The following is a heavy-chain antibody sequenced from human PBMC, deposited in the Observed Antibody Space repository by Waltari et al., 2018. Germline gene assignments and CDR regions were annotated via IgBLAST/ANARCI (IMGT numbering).Heavy chain of an antibody. Sequence: QVQLVQSGAEVKKPGASVKVSCKASGYTFTSYAMHWVRQAPGQRLEWMGWINAGNGNTKYSRESQGRGTITRETSAGTAYMGLSSLRSEDMAVYYCAREEAGSGWFDYWGQGTLVTVSS. J-gene: IGHJ4*02. D-gene: IGHD6-19*01. CDR2: INAGNGNT. V-gene: IGHV1-3*03. CDR1: GYTFTSYA. CDR3: AREEAGSGWFDY.